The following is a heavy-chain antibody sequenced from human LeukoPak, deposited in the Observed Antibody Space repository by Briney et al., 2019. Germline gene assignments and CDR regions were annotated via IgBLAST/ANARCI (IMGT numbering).Heavy chain of an antibody. CDR3: ARPAGYGSSPDDY. D-gene: IGHD6-13*01. J-gene: IGHJ4*02. CDR2: ISSSGSTI. Sequence: GSLRLSCAASGFTFSDYYTSWIRQAPGKGLEWVSYISSSGSTIYYADSVKGRFTISRDNAKNSLYLQMNSLRAEDTAVYYCARPAGYGSSPDDYWGQGTLVTVSS. CDR1: GFTFSDYY. V-gene: IGHV3-11*01.